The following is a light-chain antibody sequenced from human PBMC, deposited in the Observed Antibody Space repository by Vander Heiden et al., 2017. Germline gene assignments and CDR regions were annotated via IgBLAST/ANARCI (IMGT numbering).Light chain of an antibody. CDR2: LGS. J-gene: IGKJ1*01. CDR3: MQALQSPWT. CDR1: QSLLHSNGYNY. V-gene: IGKV2-28*01. Sequence: DIVMTQSPLSLPVTPGEPASISCRYSQSLLHSNGYNYLDWYLKKPGQSPQLLIYLGSNRASGVPDRFSGSGSGTDFTLKISRVEAEDVGVYYCMQALQSPWTLGQGTKVEIK.